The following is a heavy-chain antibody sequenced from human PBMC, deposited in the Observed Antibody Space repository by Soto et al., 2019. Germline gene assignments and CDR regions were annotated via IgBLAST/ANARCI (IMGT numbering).Heavy chain of an antibody. CDR2: ISYDGSNK. CDR3: ARDSRIAVAGSLDY. J-gene: IGHJ4*02. D-gene: IGHD6-19*01. CDR1: GFTFSSYA. V-gene: IGHV3-30-3*01. Sequence: QVQLVESGGGVVQPGRSLRLSCAASGFTFSSYAMHWVRPAPGQGLEWVAVISYDGSNKYYADSVKGRVTISRDNSKNTVYLQMNSLRAEDTAVYYCARDSRIAVAGSLDYWGQGTLVTVSS.